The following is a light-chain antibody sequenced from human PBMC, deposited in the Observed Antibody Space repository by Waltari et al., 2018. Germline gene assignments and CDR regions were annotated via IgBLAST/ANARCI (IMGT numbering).Light chain of an antibody. CDR3: QQYSTWPPWT. CDR2: GAS. Sequence: DIVTTQSPATLSVSPGERATLSCRTSQSVNSNLAWYHQKPGQAPRLLVFGASTRATGIPARFTGSGSGTEFTLTISSLQSEDFAIYYCQQYSTWPPWTFGQGTKVDIK. V-gene: IGKV3-15*01. CDR1: QSVNSN. J-gene: IGKJ1*01.